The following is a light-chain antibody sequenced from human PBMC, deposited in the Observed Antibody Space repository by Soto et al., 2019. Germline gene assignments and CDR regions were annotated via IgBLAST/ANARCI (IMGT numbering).Light chain of an antibody. Sequence: DIQMTQSPSTLSASVGDRVTISCRASQSISCSSAWYQQKPGKAPKLLIYEASNLKSGVPSRFSGSGSGTEYTLTSSSLQPDDSASYYCQQYNGYWTFGQGTRVEIK. CDR3: QQYNGYWT. CDR2: EAS. CDR1: QSISCS. V-gene: IGKV1-5*03. J-gene: IGKJ1*01.